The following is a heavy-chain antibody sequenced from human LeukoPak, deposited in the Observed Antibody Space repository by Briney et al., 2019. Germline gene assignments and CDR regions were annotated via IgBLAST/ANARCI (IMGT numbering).Heavy chain of an antibody. J-gene: IGHJ1*01. CDR2: INPSGGST. CDR3: AKDYYDSSGYAEYFQH. V-gene: IGHV1-46*01. CDR1: GYTFTSCY. D-gene: IGHD3-22*01. Sequence: ASVKVSCKASGYTFTSCYMHWVRQAPGQGLEWMGIINPSGGSTSCAQKFQGRVTMTRDTSTSTVYMELSSLRSEDTAVYYCAKDYYDSSGYAEYFQHWGQGTLVTVSS.